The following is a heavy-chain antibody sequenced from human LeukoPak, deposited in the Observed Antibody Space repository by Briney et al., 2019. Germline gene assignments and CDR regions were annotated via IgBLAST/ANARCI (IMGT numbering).Heavy chain of an antibody. CDR1: GFTLSSYA. Sequence: GGSLRLSCAASGFTLSSYAMSWVRQAPGKGLEWVSAISDTGNTYHADSVKGRFTISRDSSKNSLYLQMNSLRAEDTAVYYCPLELGEGFDYWGQGTLVTVSS. CDR2: ISDTGNT. J-gene: IGHJ4*02. CDR3: PLELGEGFDY. D-gene: IGHD1-7*01. V-gene: IGHV3-23*01.